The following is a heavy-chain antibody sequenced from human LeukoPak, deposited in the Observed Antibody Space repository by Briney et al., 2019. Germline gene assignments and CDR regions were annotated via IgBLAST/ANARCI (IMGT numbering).Heavy chain of an antibody. D-gene: IGHD2-15*01. CDR2: IGSSSSSI. CDR3: AAYSGLDN. CDR1: GFTFSSHS. V-gene: IGHV3-21*01. J-gene: IGHJ4*02. Sequence: GRSLRLSCAASGFTFSSHSMNWVRQAPGKGLEWVSSIGSSSSSIYYADSVKGRFTISRDNAKNSLYLQMTSLRAEDTAVYYCAAYSGLDNWGQGTLVTVSS.